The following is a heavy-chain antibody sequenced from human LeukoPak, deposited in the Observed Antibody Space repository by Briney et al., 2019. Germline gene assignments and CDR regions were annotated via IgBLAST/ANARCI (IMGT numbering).Heavy chain of an antibody. Sequence: SETLSLTCTVSGGSISSYYWSWIRQPPGKGLEWIGYIYYSGSTNYNPSLRSRVTRPVDTSKNQFPLKLSSVTAADTAVYYCARVSRGVTFDYWGQGTLVTVSS. CDR2: IYYSGST. CDR3: ARVSRGVTFDY. J-gene: IGHJ4*02. D-gene: IGHD3-10*01. CDR1: GGSISSYY. V-gene: IGHV4-59*01.